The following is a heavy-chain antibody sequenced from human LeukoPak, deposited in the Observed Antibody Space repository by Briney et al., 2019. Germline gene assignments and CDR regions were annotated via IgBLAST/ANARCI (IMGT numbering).Heavy chain of an antibody. J-gene: IGHJ4*02. CDR2: IKPSGSST. CDR1: GYTFTSYY. V-gene: IGHV1-46*01. CDR3: AREVPENFNFDY. Sequence: EASVKVSCKASGYTFTSYYTHWVRQAPGQGLEWMGIIKPSGSSTLYAQKFQGRVTVTSDMSTSTVYVELSSLRSEDTAVYYCAREVPENFNFDYWGQGTLVTVSS. D-gene: IGHD2/OR15-2a*01.